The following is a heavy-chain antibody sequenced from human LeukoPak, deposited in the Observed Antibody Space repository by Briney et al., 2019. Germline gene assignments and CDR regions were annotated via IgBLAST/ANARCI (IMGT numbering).Heavy chain of an antibody. CDR1: GGTFNSYA. J-gene: IGHJ3*02. Sequence: ASVKVSCKASGGTFNSYAISWVRQAPGQGLEWMGRIIPIFGTANYAQKFQGRVTITTDESTSTAYMELSSLRSEDTAVYYCARVRTAMVKSVGGAFDIWGQGTMVTVSS. CDR2: IIPIFGTA. D-gene: IGHD5-18*01. V-gene: IGHV1-69*05. CDR3: ARVRTAMVKSVGGAFDI.